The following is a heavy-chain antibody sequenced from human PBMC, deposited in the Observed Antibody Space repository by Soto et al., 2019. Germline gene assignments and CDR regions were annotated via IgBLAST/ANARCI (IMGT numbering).Heavy chain of an antibody. Sequence: QVHLVESGGGVVQPGRSLRLSCAASEFTFSDYAMHWVRQAPGKGLEWVAVISYDGRRKYYADSVKGRFTISRDNSKNTMYLQMNGLRSDDTAVYHCARDTTKRVGYYGLGVWGQGTTGSVSS. J-gene: IGHJ6*02. CDR3: ARDTTKRVGYYGLGV. CDR1: EFTFSDYA. D-gene: IGHD1-1*01. V-gene: IGHV3-30*04. CDR2: ISYDGRRK.